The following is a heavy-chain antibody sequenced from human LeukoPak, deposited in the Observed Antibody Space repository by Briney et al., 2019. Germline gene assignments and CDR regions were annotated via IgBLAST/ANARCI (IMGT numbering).Heavy chain of an antibody. Sequence: GGSLRLSCAASGFTFSDYYMSWIRQAPGKGLEWVSYISSSGSAIYYADSVKGRFTISRDNAKNSLYLQMNSLRAEDTAVYYCARGYDSSGYEWFDPWGQGTLVTVSS. CDR3: ARGYDSSGYEWFDP. J-gene: IGHJ5*02. D-gene: IGHD3-22*01. CDR1: GFTFSDYY. CDR2: ISSSGSAI. V-gene: IGHV3-11*01.